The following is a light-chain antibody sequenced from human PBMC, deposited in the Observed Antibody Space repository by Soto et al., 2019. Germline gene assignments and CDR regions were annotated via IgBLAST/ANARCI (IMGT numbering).Light chain of an antibody. Sequence: QSVLTQPPSVSGAPGQRVTISCTGSSSNIGAGYDVHWYQQLPGTAPKLLIHANNNRPSGVPDRFSGSKSGTSASLAITGLQAEDEADYYCQSYDSSLHRVFGGGTKLTVL. CDR1: SSNIGAGYD. CDR2: ANN. CDR3: QSYDSSLHRV. V-gene: IGLV1-40*01. J-gene: IGLJ3*02.